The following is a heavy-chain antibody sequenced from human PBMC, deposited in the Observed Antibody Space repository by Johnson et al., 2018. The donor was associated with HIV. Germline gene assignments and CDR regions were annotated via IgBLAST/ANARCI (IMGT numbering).Heavy chain of an antibody. CDR3: ATNRGGAFDI. J-gene: IGHJ3*02. CDR1: GFTVSSNY. CDR2: MSSDGFNK. V-gene: IGHV3-30-3*01. Sequence: QVQLVESGGGLVQPGGSLRLSCAASGFTVSSNYMSWVRQAPGKGLEWVAVMSSDGFNKYYADSVKGRFTISRDNSKNTLYLQMNSLRAEDTAVYYCATNRGGAFDIWGQGTMVTVSS. D-gene: IGHD2/OR15-2a*01.